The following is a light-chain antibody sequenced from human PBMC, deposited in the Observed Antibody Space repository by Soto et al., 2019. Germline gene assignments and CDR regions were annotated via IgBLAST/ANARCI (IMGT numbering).Light chain of an antibody. CDR3: CSYAGSSTSRV. J-gene: IGLJ2*01. Sequence: QSALTQPASVSGSPGQSITISCTGTSSDVGSYNLVSWYQQHPGKAPKLMFYEGSKRPSGVSNRFSGSKSGNTASLTISGLQAEDEADYYCCSYAGSSTSRVFGGGTQLTVL. CDR1: SSDVGSYNL. CDR2: EGS. V-gene: IGLV2-23*01.